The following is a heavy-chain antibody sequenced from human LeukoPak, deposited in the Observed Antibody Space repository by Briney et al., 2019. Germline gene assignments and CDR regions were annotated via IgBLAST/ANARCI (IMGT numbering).Heavy chain of an antibody. Sequence: NPSETLPLTCAVSVGSISSGNWWTWVRQSPGKGLEWIGEIYHNGTHNYNPSLKSRVTISADTFKNHFSLKLTSVTAADTAVYYCATAPILRGEGGEHYKYGMDVWGQGTTVIVSS. CDR3: ATAPILRGEGGEHYKYGMDV. V-gene: IGHV4-4*02. D-gene: IGHD2-2*02. CDR2: IYHNGTH. CDR1: VGSISSGNW. J-gene: IGHJ6*02.